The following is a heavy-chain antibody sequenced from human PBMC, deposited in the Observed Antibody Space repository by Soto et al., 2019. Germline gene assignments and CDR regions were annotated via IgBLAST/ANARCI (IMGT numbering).Heavy chain of an antibody. V-gene: IGHV1-18*01. Sequence: QIYLVQSGAEVKKPGASVKVSCKASGYTFISYGIIWVRQAPGQGLEWMGWINTKNGNTHYAQKLQGRVTMTTDTSTTTAYMELRSLRTDDTAVYFCARDQAPYSNGWYYWGQGTLVTVSS. J-gene: IGHJ4*02. CDR1: GYTFISYG. D-gene: IGHD6-19*01. CDR3: ARDQAPYSNGWYY. CDR2: INTKNGNT.